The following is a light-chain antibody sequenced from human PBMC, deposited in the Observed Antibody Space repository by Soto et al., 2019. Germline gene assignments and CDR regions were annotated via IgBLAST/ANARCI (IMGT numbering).Light chain of an antibody. V-gene: IGLV1-51*01. CDR3: ATWDRSLSAGV. CDR1: SSNIGNNY. CDR2: GND. Sequence: QSVLTQPPSVSAAPGQKVTISCSGSSSNIGNNYVSWYQHFPEAAPKLLIYGNDKRPSGIPDRFSGSKSGTSATLGITGLQPGDEADYYCATWDRSLSAGVFGGGTKLTVL. J-gene: IGLJ2*01.